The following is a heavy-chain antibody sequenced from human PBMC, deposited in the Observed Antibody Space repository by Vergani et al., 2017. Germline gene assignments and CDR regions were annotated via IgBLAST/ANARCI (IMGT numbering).Heavy chain of an antibody. V-gene: IGHV4-4*07. CDR3: ARDLTLTISYCHYYYYMEL. Sequence: QVQLQESGPGLVKPSETLSLTCTVSGGSISSYYWSWIRQPAGKGLEWIGRIYTSGSTNYNPSLKSRVTMSVDTSKNQSSRKLSSVTGADTAVYSCARDLTLTISYCHYYYYMELWGKGTTVTVSS. CDR1: GGSISSYY. CDR2: IYTSGST. J-gene: IGHJ6*03. D-gene: IGHD3-16*01.